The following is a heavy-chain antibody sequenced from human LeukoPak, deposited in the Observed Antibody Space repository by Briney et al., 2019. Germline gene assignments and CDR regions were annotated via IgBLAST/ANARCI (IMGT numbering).Heavy chain of an antibody. V-gene: IGHV3-30*04. Sequence: LSGRSLRLSCVTSGFTFSNYAMHWVRQAPGKGLEWVAVISDDGSSKYYADSVKGRFTISRDNSKNTLYLQINSLRAEDTAVYYCARVDDLDASDIWGQGTMVTVSS. CDR1: GFTFSNYA. D-gene: IGHD2-2*03. J-gene: IGHJ3*02. CDR2: ISDDGSSK. CDR3: ARVDDLDASDI.